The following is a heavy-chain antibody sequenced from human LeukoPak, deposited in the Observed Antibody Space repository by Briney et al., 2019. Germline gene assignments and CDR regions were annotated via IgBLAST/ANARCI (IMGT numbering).Heavy chain of an antibody. CDR1: RFTFSSYE. D-gene: IGHD2-8*01. CDR2: ISGSGIK. V-gene: IGHV3-48*03. J-gene: IGHJ3*02. Sequence: GGSLRLSCAASRFTFSSYELNWVRQAPGKGLEWVSYISGSGIKHYADSVKGRFTISRDNAKNSLYLQMDSLRVEDTAVYYCAREDTGVAFDIWGQGTTVTV. CDR3: AREDTGVAFDI.